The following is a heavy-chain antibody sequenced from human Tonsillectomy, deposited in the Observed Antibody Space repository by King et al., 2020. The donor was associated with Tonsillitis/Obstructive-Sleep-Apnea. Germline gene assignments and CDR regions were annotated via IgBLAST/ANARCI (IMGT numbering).Heavy chain of an antibody. V-gene: IGHV3-23*04. CDR1: GFTFSSYA. Sequence: VQLVESGGGLVQPGGSLRLSCAASGFTFSSYAMSWVRQAPGKGLEWVSAISGGGGSTFYADSVKGRFTISRDNSKNTLYLQMNSLRAEDTAVHYCALRISSGSYYTDYYMDVWGKGTTVTVSS. D-gene: IGHD3-10*01. CDR3: ALRISSGSYYTDYYMDV. J-gene: IGHJ6*03. CDR2: ISGGGGST.